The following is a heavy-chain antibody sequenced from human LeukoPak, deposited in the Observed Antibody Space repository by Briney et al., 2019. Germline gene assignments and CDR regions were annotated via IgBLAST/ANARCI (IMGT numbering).Heavy chain of an antibody. CDR1: GHTLRDLS. D-gene: IGHD3-10*01. CDR3: STETAGNY. Sequence: ASVTVSCKAFGHTLRDLSIHWVRQAPGKGVEWMGGYDPEDDERIYSEKFLGRVTLTEDTSTDTAYMELTSLRSDDTAVYYCSTETAGNYWGQGTLVTVSS. V-gene: IGHV1-24*01. CDR2: YDPEDDER. J-gene: IGHJ4*02.